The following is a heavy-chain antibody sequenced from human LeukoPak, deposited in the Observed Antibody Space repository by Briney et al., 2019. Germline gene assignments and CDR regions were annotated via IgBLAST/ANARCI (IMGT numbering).Heavy chain of an antibody. V-gene: IGHV3-7*01. Sequence: GGSLSLSCAASGFTFWMSWVRQAPGKGLKWVANIKEDGSEKYYVDSVKGRFTISRDNARNSLYLQMNSLRAEDTAVYYCASGRQLGYWGQGTLVTVSS. D-gene: IGHD6-13*01. CDR1: GFTFW. J-gene: IGHJ4*02. CDR3: ASGRQLGY. CDR2: IKEDGSEK.